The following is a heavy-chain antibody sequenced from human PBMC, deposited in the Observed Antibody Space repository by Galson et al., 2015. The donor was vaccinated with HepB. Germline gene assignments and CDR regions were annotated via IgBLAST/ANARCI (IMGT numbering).Heavy chain of an antibody. Sequence: SLRLSCAASGFTFNTYAMHWVRQAPGKGLEWVAGIWYDGTNEYYADSAEGRFTISRDNSKSTLYLQMNALRAEDTAVYYCARGYCTSTSCYDGFDIWGQVTLVTVSS. CDR3: ARGYCTSTSCYDGFDI. CDR1: GFTFNTYA. D-gene: IGHD2-2*01. V-gene: IGHV3-33*01. J-gene: IGHJ3*02. CDR2: IWYDGTNE.